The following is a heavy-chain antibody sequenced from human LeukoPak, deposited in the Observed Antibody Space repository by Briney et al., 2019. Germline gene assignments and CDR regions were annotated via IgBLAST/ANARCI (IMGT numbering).Heavy chain of an antibody. V-gene: IGHV3-30*19. J-gene: IGHJ4*02. CDR2: ISYDGSNK. Sequence: GTSLRLSCAASGFTFSSYGMHWVRQAPGKGLEWVAVISYDGSNKYYADSVKGRFTISRDNSKNTLYLQMNSLRAEDAAVYYCARDPRKVVTPAFDYWGQGTLVTVPS. CDR3: ARDPRKVVTPAFDY. CDR1: GFTFSSYG. D-gene: IGHD4-23*01.